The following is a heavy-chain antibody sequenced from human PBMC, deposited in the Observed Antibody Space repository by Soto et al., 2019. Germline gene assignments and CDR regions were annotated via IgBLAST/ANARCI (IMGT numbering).Heavy chain of an antibody. CDR2: IYWDDDK. V-gene: IGHV2-5*02. CDR1: GFSLSTSGVG. CDR3: AHSRIAVAGTYRDYYYYYMDV. J-gene: IGHJ6*03. Sequence: SGPTLVKPTPTLTLTSTFSGFSLSTSGVGVDWIRQPPGKALEWLALIYWDDDKRYSPSLKSRLTITKDTSKNQVVLTMTNMDPVDTATYYCAHSRIAVAGTYRDYYYYYMDVWGKGTTVTVSS. D-gene: IGHD6-19*01.